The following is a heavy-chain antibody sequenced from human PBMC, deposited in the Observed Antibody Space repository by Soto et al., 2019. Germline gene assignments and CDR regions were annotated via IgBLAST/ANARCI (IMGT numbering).Heavy chain of an antibody. J-gene: IGHJ6*02. CDR2: IYYSGST. CDR1: GVSISSSSYY. Sequence: SETLSLTCTVSGVSISSSSYYWGWIRQPPGKGLEWIGSIYYSGSTYYNPSLKSRVTISVDTSKNQFSLKLSSVTAADTALYYCARLNAGTTYYYYGMDVWGQGTTVT. D-gene: IGHD1-7*01. V-gene: IGHV4-39*01. CDR3: ARLNAGTTYYYYGMDV.